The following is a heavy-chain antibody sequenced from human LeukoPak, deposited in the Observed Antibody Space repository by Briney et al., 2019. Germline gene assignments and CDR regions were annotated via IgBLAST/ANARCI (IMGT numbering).Heavy chain of an antibody. J-gene: IGHJ4*02. D-gene: IGHD5/OR15-5a*01. V-gene: IGHV3-74*01. CDR2: INSDGVST. Sequence: GGSLRLSCAASGLTFSSSWMHWVRQAPGKGLLWVSRINSDGVSTNYADSVRGRFTISRDYAKNTLYLQMNSLRAEDTAVYFCARSLSSASRVDFWGQGTLVTVSS. CDR3: ARSLSSASRVDF. CDR1: GLTFSSSW.